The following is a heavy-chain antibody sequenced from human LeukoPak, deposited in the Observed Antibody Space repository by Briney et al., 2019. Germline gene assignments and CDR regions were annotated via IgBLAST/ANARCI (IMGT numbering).Heavy chain of an antibody. Sequence: GGSLRLSCAASGFTFSSYGMYWVRQAPGKGLEWVALIWYDGNNKNYADSVKGRFTISRDNSKNTLYLQMNSLRAEDTAVYYCVRYCNGGSCYRDAFDIWGQGTMVTVSS. V-gene: IGHV3-33*01. J-gene: IGHJ3*02. CDR2: IWYDGNNK. CDR3: VRYCNGGSCYRDAFDI. D-gene: IGHD2-15*01. CDR1: GFTFSSYG.